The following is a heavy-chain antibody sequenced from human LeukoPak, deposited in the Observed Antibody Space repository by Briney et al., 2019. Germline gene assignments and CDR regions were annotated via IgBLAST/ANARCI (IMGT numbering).Heavy chain of an antibody. D-gene: IGHD6-13*01. CDR1: GFTFGDYA. Sequence: PGGSLRLSCTASGFTFGDYAMSWFRQAPGKGLEWVGFIRSEAYGGTTEYAASVKGRFTISRDDSKSISYLQMNSLKTEDTAVYYCSRDLERLYGRAAAGSPGYWGQGTLVTVSS. J-gene: IGHJ4*02. V-gene: IGHV3-49*03. CDR2: IRSEAYGGTT. CDR3: SRDLERLYGRAAAGSPGY.